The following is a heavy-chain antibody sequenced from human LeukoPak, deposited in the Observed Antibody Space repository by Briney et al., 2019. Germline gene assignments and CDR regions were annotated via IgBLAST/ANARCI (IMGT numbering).Heavy chain of an antibody. Sequence: QPGGSLRLSCAASGFIFNSFGMYWVRQAPGKGLEWVAFIWYDGSNKYYADSVRGRFTISRDNSKNTLYLQMNSLRAEDTARYYCAKQKGYCSGGSCYYSDYWGQGTLVTVSS. CDR1: GFIFNSFG. V-gene: IGHV3-30*02. CDR3: AKQKGYCSGGSCYYSDY. D-gene: IGHD2-15*01. J-gene: IGHJ4*02. CDR2: IWYDGSNK.